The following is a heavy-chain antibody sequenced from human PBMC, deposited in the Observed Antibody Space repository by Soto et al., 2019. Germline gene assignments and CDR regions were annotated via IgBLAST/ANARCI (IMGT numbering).Heavy chain of an antibody. J-gene: IGHJ4*02. Sequence: LRLSCAASGFTFSSYGMHWVRQAPGKGLEWVAVIWYDGSNKYYADSVKGRFTISRDNSKNTLYLQMNSLRAEDTAVYYCAKELHTSSGWSQVIYWGQGTLVTVSS. V-gene: IGHV3-33*06. CDR3: AKELHTSSGWSQVIY. CDR1: GFTFSSYG. CDR2: IWYDGSNK. D-gene: IGHD6-19*01.